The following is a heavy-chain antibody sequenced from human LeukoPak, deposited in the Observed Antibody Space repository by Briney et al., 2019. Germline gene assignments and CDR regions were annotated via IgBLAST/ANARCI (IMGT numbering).Heavy chain of an antibody. J-gene: IGHJ4*02. V-gene: IGHV3-74*01. CDR3: ATGPYYGSGDFDY. Sequence: GGSLRLSCAASGFTFSSYAMHWVRQAPGKGLVWVSRINSDGSSTSYADSVKGRFTISRDNAKNTLYLQMNSLRAEDTAVYYCATGPYYGSGDFDYWGQGTLVTVSS. CDR2: INSDGSST. CDR1: GFTFSSYA. D-gene: IGHD3-10*01.